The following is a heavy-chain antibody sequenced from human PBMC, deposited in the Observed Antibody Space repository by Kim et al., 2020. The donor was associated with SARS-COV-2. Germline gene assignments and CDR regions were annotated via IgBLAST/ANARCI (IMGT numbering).Heavy chain of an antibody. D-gene: IGHD3-3*01. CDR3: ARLWRVDTARDVWSGPNLRSHHYGMDV. Sequence: SETLSLTCAVYGGSFSGYYWSWIRQPPGKGLEWIGEINHSGSTNYNPSLKSRVTISVDTSKNQFSLKLSSVTAADTAVYYCARLWRVDTARDVWSGPNLRSHHYGMDVWGQGTTVTVSS. CDR2: INHSGST. CDR1: GGSFSGYY. J-gene: IGHJ6*02. V-gene: IGHV4-34*01.